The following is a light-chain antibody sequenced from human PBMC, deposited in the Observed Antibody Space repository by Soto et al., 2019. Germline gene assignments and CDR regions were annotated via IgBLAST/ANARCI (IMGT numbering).Light chain of an antibody. V-gene: IGKV1-5*03. CDR2: KAS. Sequence: DIQMTQSPSTLPASVGDRVTITCRASQSLSSWLAWYQQKPGKAPNLLIYKASSLESGVPSRFSGSGSGTEFTLTISSLQPDDFATYYCQQYNSFPYTFGQGTKLEIK. CDR1: QSLSSW. J-gene: IGKJ2*01. CDR3: QQYNSFPYT.